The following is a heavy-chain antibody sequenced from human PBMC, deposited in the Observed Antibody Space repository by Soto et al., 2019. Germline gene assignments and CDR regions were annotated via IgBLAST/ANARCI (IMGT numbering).Heavy chain of an antibody. CDR3: ARPPMVRGYPEAVSGMDV. Sequence: ASVKVSCKASGVTFSSSDINWVRQAPGQGLEWMGGIIPIFGTANYAQKFQDRVIITADESTSTVSMELSSLRSEDTAVYYCARPPMVRGYPEAVSGMDVWGQGTTVPVSS. J-gene: IGHJ6*02. CDR2: IIPIFGTA. D-gene: IGHD3-10*01. V-gene: IGHV1-69*13. CDR1: GVTFSSSD.